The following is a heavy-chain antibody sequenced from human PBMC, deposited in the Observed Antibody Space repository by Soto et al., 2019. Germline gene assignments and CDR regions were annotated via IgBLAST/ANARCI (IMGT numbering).Heavy chain of an antibody. D-gene: IGHD6-13*01. Sequence: SQTLSLTCAISGDSVSSNSAAWNWIRQSPSRGLEWLGRTYYRSKWYNDYAVSVKSRITINPDTSKNQFSLQLNSVTPEDTAVYYCARDSERGGSSWYTETLYYYYGMDVWGQGTTVTVSS. V-gene: IGHV6-1*01. CDR2: TYYRSKWYN. CDR1: GDSVSSNSAA. CDR3: ARDSERGGSSWYTETLYYYYGMDV. J-gene: IGHJ6*02.